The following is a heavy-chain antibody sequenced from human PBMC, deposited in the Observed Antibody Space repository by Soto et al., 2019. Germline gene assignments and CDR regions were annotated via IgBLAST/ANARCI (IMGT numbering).Heavy chain of an antibody. V-gene: IGHV4-59*01. CDR3: ARDHDYSNYPGYGMDV. CDR2: IYDSGST. D-gene: IGHD4-4*01. J-gene: IGHJ6*02. CDR1: GGSISSYY. Sequence: QVQLQESGPGLVKPSETLSLTCTVSGGSISSYYWSWIRQPPGKGLEWMGYIYDSGSTNYNPSLKRRVTISVDTSKNHFSLKLSSVTAADTAVYYCARDHDYSNYPGYGMDVWGQGTTDTVSS.